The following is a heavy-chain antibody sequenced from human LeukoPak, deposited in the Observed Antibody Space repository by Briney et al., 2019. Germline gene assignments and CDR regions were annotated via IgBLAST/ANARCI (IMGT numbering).Heavy chain of an antibody. V-gene: IGHV5-51*01. CDR3: ARTYSSTRGWIDY. CDR1: GYSFTSYR. Sequence: GESLKISCKGSGYSFTSYRFGWVRQMPGKGLEWMGIIYPGDSDTRYSPSFQGQVTISADKSISTAYLQWSSLKASDTAMYYCARTYSSTRGWIDYWGQGTLVTVSS. CDR2: IYPGDSDT. D-gene: IGHD6-13*01. J-gene: IGHJ4*02.